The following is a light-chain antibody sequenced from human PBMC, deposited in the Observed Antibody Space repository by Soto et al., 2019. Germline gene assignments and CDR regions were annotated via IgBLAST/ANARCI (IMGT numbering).Light chain of an antibody. CDR3: QAWDSSGV. CDR2: QDS. Sequence: SYQLTQPPSVSVSPGHTASITCSGAKLGDKYACWYQQKPGQSPVLVIYQDSKRPSGIPERFSGSNSGNTATLTISGTQAMDEADYYCQAWDSSGVFGGGTKVPVL. J-gene: IGLJ2*01. V-gene: IGLV3-1*01. CDR1: KLGDKY.